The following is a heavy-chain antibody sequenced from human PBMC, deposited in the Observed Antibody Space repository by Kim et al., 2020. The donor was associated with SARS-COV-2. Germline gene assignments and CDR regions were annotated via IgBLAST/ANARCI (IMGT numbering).Heavy chain of an antibody. J-gene: IGHJ1*01. CDR2: IRNKANSYAT. CDR3: TRFVVVPAAIPRYFQH. D-gene: IGHD2-2*01. Sequence: GGSLRLSCAASGFTFSGSAMHWVRQASGKGLEWVGRIRNKANSYATAYVESVKGRFTISRDDSKNMAYLQMNSLKTEDTAVYYCTRFVVVPAAIPRYFQHWGQGTLVTVSS. V-gene: IGHV3-73*01. CDR1: GFTFSGSA.